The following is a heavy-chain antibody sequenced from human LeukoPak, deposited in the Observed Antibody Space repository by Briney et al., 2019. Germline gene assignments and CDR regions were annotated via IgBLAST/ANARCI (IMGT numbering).Heavy chain of an antibody. Sequence: GGARRLYSTVSRLNFSSNSMSWARPAPGKGLDWVSFIYSDNTHDVDSVKGRFTISRDNSKNTLYLQMNSLRAEDTAVYYCARRAGAYSHPYDYWGQGTLVTVSS. CDR3: ARRAGAYSHPYDY. D-gene: IGHD4/OR15-4a*01. CDR2: IYSDNT. V-gene: IGHV3-53*01. CDR1: RLNFSSNS. J-gene: IGHJ4*02.